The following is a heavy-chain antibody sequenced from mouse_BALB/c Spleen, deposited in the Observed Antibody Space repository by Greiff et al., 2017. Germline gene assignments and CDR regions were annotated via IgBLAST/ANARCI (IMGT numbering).Heavy chain of an antibody. J-gene: IGHJ4*01. V-gene: IGHV3-6*02. CDR1: GYSITSGYY. Sequence: EVKLVESGPGLVKPSQSLSLTCSVTGYSITSGYYWNWIRQFPGNKLEWMGYISYDGSNNYNPSLKNRISITRDTSKNQFFLKLNSVTTEDTATYYCARIARFIHYYGSMDYWGQGTSVTVSS. D-gene: IGHD1-2*01. CDR3: ARIARFIHYYGSMDY. CDR2: ISYDGSN.